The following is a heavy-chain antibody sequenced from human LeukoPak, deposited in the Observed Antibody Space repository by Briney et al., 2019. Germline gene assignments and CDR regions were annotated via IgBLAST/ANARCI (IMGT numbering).Heavy chain of an antibody. V-gene: IGHV1-69*06. CDR1: GGTFSSYA. Sequence: SVKVSCKASGGTFSSYAISWVRQAPGQGLEWMGGVIPIFGTTNYAQKFQGRVTITADKSTSTAYMELSSLRSEDTAVYYCASGWNCSGGSCYSGDYWGQGTLVTVSS. CDR3: ASGWNCSGGSCYSGDY. D-gene: IGHD2-15*01. CDR2: VIPIFGTT. J-gene: IGHJ4*02.